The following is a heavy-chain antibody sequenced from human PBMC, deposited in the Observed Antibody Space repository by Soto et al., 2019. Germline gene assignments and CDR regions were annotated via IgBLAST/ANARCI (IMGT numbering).Heavy chain of an antibody. CDR1: GFTFSSYW. CDR2: IDSNGIMT. D-gene: IGHD2-2*01. Sequence: LRLSCAASGFTFSSYWMHWVRQVPGKGMEWVSKIDSNGIMTDYADSVKGRFTISRDNAKNSLYLQMNGLRAEDTAVYHCASLSAPVDYWGQGTLVTVSS. V-gene: IGHV3-74*01. J-gene: IGHJ4*01. CDR3: ASLSAPVDY.